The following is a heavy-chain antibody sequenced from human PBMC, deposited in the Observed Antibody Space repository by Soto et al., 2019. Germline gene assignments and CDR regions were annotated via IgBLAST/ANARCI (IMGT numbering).Heavy chain of an antibody. Sequence: QVKLVQSGAEVRKPGSSVRVSCKASGGRFSTYAFNWMRQAPGQGLEWLGGIITFFGAAMYAQKFQGRVTITADELTTTAYMELSGLRSEDTAVYYCARGGKERFRGSGMDVWGQGTTVTVSS. CDR1: GGRFSTYA. CDR2: IITFFGAA. V-gene: IGHV1-69*01. D-gene: IGHD1-1*01. J-gene: IGHJ6*02. CDR3: ARGGKERFRGSGMDV.